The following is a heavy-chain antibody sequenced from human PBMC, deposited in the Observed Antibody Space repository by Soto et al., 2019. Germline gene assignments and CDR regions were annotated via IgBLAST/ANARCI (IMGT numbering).Heavy chain of an antibody. CDR3: AGSGSVPFDY. D-gene: IGHD3-10*01. V-gene: IGHV3-33*01. CDR2: IWYDGSNK. Sequence: QVQLVESGGGVVQPGRSLRLSCAASGFTFSSYGMHWVRQAPGKGLEWVAVIWYDGSNKYYADSVKGRFTISRDNSKNTLYRQMNGLRAEDTAVYYCAGSGSVPFDYWGQGTLVTVSS. CDR1: GFTFSSYG. J-gene: IGHJ4*02.